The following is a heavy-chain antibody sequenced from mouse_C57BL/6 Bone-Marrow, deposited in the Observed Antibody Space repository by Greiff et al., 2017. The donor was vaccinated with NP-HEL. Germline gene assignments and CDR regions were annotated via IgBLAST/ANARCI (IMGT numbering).Heavy chain of an antibody. Sequence: VQLQESGGGLVKPGGSLKLSCAASGFTFSDYGMHWVRQAPEKGLEWVAYISSGSSTIYYADTVKGRFTISRDNAKNTLFLQMTSLRSEDTAMYYCAREAFITTVTAMDYWGQGTSVTVSS. CDR1: GFTFSDYG. V-gene: IGHV5-17*01. CDR3: AREAFITTVTAMDY. J-gene: IGHJ4*01. CDR2: ISSGSSTI. D-gene: IGHD1-1*01.